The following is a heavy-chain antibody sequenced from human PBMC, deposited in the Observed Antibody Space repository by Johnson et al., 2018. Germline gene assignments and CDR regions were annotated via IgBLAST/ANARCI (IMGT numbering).Heavy chain of an antibody. CDR1: GFTFDDYA. D-gene: IGHD3-22*01. V-gene: IGHV3-9*01. J-gene: IGHJ3*01. Sequence: VQLVQSGGGLVQPGGSLRLSCAASGFTFDDYAMHWVRQTPGKGLEWVSGISWNSGVIDYTDSVKGRFTISRDNAKNSLYLQMNSLRPEDTALYYCSAYYYDSSLWGQGTMVTVSS. CDR2: ISWNSGVI. CDR3: SAYYYDSSL.